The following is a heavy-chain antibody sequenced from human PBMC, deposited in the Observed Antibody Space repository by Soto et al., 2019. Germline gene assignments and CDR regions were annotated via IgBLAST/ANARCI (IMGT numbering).Heavy chain of an antibody. CDR1: GFPFTSSA. D-gene: IGHD1-1*01. J-gene: IGHJ6*01. CDR3: AADPGAGTYYYYYGMDV. CDR2: IVVGSGNT. Sequence: SVKISLKSSGFPFTSSAMQLVRQARGQRLEWIGWIVVGSGNTNYSQKFQERVTITRDMSTSTAYMELSSLRSEDTAVYYCAADPGAGTYYYYYGMDVWVQGTTVTVSS. V-gene: IGHV1-58*02.